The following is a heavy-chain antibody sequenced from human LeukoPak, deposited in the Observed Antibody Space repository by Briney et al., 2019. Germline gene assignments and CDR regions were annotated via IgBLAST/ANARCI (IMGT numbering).Heavy chain of an antibody. Sequence: SETLSLTYTVSGGSISSYYWSWIRQPPGKGLEWIGYIYYSGSTNYNPSLKSRVTISVDTSKNQFSLKLSSVTAADTAVYYCARHIGGYYFDYWGQGTLVTVSS. CDR2: IYYSGST. V-gene: IGHV4-59*08. D-gene: IGHD1-26*01. J-gene: IGHJ4*02. CDR3: ARHIGGYYFDY. CDR1: GGSISSYY.